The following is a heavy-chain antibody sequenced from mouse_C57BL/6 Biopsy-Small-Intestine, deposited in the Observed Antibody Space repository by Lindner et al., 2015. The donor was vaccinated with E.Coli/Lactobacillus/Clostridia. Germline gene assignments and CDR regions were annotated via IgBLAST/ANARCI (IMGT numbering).Heavy chain of an antibody. Sequence: SVKVSCKASGYTLPAMVSAGCDRPLDKGLSGWDWISAYNGNTNYAQKLQGRVTMTTDTSTSTAYMELRSLRSDDTAVYYCARDSSSWYYYYYGMDVWGQGTTVTVSS. CDR3: ARDSSSWYYYYYGMDV. J-gene: IGHJ1*01. CDR2: ISAYNGNT. CDR1: GYTLPAMV. D-gene: IGHD1-1*01. V-gene: IGHV1-64*01.